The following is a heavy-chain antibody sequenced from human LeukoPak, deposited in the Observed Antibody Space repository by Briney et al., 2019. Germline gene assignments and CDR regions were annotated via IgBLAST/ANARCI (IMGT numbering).Heavy chain of an antibody. J-gene: IGHJ4*02. D-gene: IGHD3-22*01. Sequence: SETLSLTCAVYGGSFIGFHWNWIRQPPGKGLEWIGDINHSGSTNYSPSLWRRVTISVDTSKNQFSLRLHSVTAADTAVYYCARDRSYYSDTGTDYWGQGALVTVSS. CDR3: ARDRSYYSDTGTDY. CDR2: INHSGST. V-gene: IGHV4-34*01. CDR1: GGSFIGFH.